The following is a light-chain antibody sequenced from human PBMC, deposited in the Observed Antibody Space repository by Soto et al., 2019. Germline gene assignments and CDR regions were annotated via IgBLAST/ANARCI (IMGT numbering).Light chain of an antibody. CDR1: SSDVGAYNY. Sequence: QSVLTQPPSASGSPGQSVTISCTGTSSDVGAYNYVSWYQQHPGKAPQVMIYEVSKRPSGVPDRFSGSKSGNTASLTVSGLQAEDEADYYCSSYAGSNNLVFGGGTKLTVL. V-gene: IGLV2-8*01. CDR2: EVS. CDR3: SSYAGSNNLV. J-gene: IGLJ2*01.